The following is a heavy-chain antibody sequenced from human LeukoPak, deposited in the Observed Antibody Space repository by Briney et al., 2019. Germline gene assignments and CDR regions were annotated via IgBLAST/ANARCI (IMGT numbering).Heavy chain of an antibody. CDR2: IQNDGNNK. CDR1: GFTFSSNG. D-gene: IGHD6-6*01. CDR3: ARDWGTSSLYLVN. V-gene: IGHV3-30*02. Sequence: GGSLRLSCAASGFTFSSNGMHWVRHAPGKGLECVAFIQNDGNNKKYADSVKGRFTISRDNSKNTLYLQMNSLRAEDTAVYYCARDWGTSSLYLVNWGQGTLVTVSS. J-gene: IGHJ4*02.